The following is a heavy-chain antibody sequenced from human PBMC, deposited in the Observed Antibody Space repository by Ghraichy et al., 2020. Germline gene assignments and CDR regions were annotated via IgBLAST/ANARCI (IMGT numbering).Heavy chain of an antibody. CDR1: GYTFTSYG. Sequence: ASVKVSCKASGYTFTSYGISWVRQAPGQGLEWMGWISAYNGNTNYAQKLQGRVTMTTDTSTSTAYMELRSLRSDDTAVYYCARDGVYDSSSYYYYYGMDVWGQGTTVTVSS. V-gene: IGHV1-18*01. CDR3: ARDGVYDSSSYYYYYGMDV. CDR2: ISAYNGNT. J-gene: IGHJ6*02. D-gene: IGHD3-22*01.